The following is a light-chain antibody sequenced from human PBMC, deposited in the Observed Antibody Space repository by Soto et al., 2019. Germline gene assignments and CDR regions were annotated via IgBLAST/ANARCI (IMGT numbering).Light chain of an antibody. V-gene: IGKV1-17*03. CDR1: QAISNY. J-gene: IGKJ1*01. CDR2: GAS. CDR3: LQHSSYPWT. Sequence: IQMTQSPSAMSAAVGDRVTFTCRASQAISNYVVWFQQKPGKVPKRLIYGASSLESGVPWRFSGSGSGTEFTLTISSLQPEDFATYYCLQHSSYPWTFGQGTKVEIK.